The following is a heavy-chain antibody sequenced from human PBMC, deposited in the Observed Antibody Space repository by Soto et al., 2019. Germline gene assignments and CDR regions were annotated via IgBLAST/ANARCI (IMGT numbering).Heavy chain of an antibody. CDR2: ITGGVGVT. D-gene: IGHD3-16*01. CDR1: GFTFSSYA. J-gene: IGHJ4*02. V-gene: IGHV3-23*01. Sequence: EVQLLESGGGLVQPGGSLRLSCAASGFTFSSYAMTWVRQAPGKGLEWVSVITGGVGVTYYADSVKGRFTISRDNSKNTLYLQMNSLRAGDTAVYICAKFRGETFNRWSFHYWGQGTLVTVSS. CDR3: AKFRGETFNRWSFHY.